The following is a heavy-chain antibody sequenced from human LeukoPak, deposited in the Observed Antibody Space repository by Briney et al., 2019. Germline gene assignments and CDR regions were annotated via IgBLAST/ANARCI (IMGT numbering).Heavy chain of an antibody. CDR2: IYSDGTT. CDR3: ARNWNDDY. V-gene: IGHV3-53*01. Sequence: GGSLRLSCAASGLTVSSNYMSWVRQAPGNGLEWVSVIYSDGTTSYADSVKGRFTISRDNAKNTLYLQMNSLRAEDTAVYYCARNWNDDYWGQGTLVTVSS. J-gene: IGHJ4*02. CDR1: GLTVSSNY. D-gene: IGHD1-1*01.